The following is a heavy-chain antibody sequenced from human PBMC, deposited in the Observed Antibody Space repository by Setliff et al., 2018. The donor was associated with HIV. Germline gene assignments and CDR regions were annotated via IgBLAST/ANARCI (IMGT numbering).Heavy chain of an antibody. CDR3: ARSSSWYVEWFDP. D-gene: IGHD6-13*01. CDR2: ISATAGDT. Sequence: GGSLRLSCAASGFSFRTYAMSWVRQAPGKGLEWVSAISATAGDTYYADSVKGRFTISRDNSKNTLYLEMNSLRVEDTAVYHCARSSSWYVEWFDPWGQGTLVTVSS. V-gene: IGHV3-23*01. J-gene: IGHJ5*02. CDR1: GFSFRTYA.